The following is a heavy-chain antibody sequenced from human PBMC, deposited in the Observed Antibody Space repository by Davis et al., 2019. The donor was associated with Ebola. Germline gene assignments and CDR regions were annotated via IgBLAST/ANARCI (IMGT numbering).Heavy chain of an antibody. D-gene: IGHD4-17*01. J-gene: IGHJ4*02. CDR3: TRGEGYGDYIFRD. V-gene: IGHV6-1*01. CDR1: GDSVSSNSAA. CDR2: TYYRSKWYN. Sequence: SQTLSLTCAISGDSVSSNSAAWNWIRQSPSRGLEWLGRTYYRSKWYNDYAVSVKSRITINPDTSKNQFFLQLNSVTPDDTAVYYCTRGEGYGDYIFRDWGQGTLVTVSS.